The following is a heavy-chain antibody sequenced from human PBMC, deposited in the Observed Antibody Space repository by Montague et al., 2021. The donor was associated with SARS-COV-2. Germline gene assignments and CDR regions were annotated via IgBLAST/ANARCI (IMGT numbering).Heavy chain of an antibody. V-gene: IGHV4-4*07. CDR1: GASVRTYY. J-gene: IGHJ4*02. CDR3: ARGFDY. Sequence: SETLSLTCTVSGASVRTYYWSWIRQSAGKKLEWMGRLYTSGSTYYNPSFKSRVTMSLDTSKNLFSLKLSSVTAADTAVYYCARGFDYWGQGTLVTVSS. CDR2: LYTSGST.